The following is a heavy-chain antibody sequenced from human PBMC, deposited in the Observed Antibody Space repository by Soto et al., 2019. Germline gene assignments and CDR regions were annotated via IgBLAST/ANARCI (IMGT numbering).Heavy chain of an antibody. Sequence: QVQLQQWGAGLLKPSETLSLTCAVYGGSFSGYQWSWIRQTPGKGLEWMGEINDSGNINYNQSLKSRVTILLDTPKKQISLKLSSVTAADSAVYYCARGLILWFGELSRRGGYYYYMDVWGKGTTVTVSS. CDR3: ARGLILWFGELSRRGGYYYYMDV. D-gene: IGHD3-10*01. V-gene: IGHV4-34*01. CDR1: GGSFSGYQ. CDR2: INDSGNI. J-gene: IGHJ6*03.